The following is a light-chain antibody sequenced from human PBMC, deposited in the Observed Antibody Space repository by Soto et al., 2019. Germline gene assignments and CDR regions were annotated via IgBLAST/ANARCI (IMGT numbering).Light chain of an antibody. V-gene: IGLV1-44*01. CDR1: YSNVGANP. CDR3: ASWDDTLNDYV. CDR2: SNN. Sequence: QSVLTQPPSASGTPGQTVTISCSGSYSNVGANPVSWYQQVPGRAPQLLIYSNNQRPAGVPGRFSGSRSDTSASLSISGLQSADEVDYYCASWDDTLNDYVFGTGTKLTVL. J-gene: IGLJ1*01.